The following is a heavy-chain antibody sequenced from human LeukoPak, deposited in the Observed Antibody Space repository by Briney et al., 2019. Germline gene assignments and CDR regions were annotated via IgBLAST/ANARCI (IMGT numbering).Heavy chain of an antibody. CDR2: IYHSGSS. J-gene: IGHJ3*02. CDR3: ARTGDLYAFDM. D-gene: IGHD7-27*01. Sequence: SGTLSLTCTVSGGSINHYYCGWIRQPPGKGLEWIGTIYHSGSSSYNPSLKSRVTISVDTSKKQFSLKLSSVTAADTAVYYCARTGDLYAFDMWGQGTMVIISS. CDR1: GGSINHYY. V-gene: IGHV4-38-2*02.